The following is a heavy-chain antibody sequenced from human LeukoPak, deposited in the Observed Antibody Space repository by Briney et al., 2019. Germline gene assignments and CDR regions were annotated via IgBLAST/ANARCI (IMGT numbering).Heavy chain of an antibody. V-gene: IGHV4-31*03. CDR3: ARSTVTTLLFDY. D-gene: IGHD4-11*01. CDR1: GGSISSGGYY. CDR2: IYYSGST. J-gene: IGHJ4*02. Sequence: LSETLSLTCTVSGGSISSGGYYWSWIRQHPGKGLEWIGYIYYSGSTFYNPSLKSRVTISVDTSKNQFSLKLSSVTAADTAVYYCARSTVTTLLFDYWGQGTLVTVSS.